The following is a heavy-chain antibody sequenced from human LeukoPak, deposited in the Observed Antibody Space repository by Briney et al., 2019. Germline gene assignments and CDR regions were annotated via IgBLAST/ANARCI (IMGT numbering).Heavy chain of an antibody. D-gene: IGHD3-3*01. Sequence: GRSLRLSCAASGFTFSSYAMHWVRQAPGKGLVWVSRINSDGTYTTYADSVKGRFTISRDNAKNTLYLQMNTLRAEDTAVYYCARARFKSDYWGQGTLVTVSS. V-gene: IGHV3-74*01. CDR3: ARARFKSDY. CDR1: GFTFSSYA. J-gene: IGHJ4*02. CDR2: INSDGTYT.